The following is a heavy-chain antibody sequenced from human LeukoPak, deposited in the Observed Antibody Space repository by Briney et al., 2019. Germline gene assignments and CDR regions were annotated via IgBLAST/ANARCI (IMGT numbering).Heavy chain of an antibody. Sequence: PSETLSLTCTVSGGSISSYYWSWIRQPPGKGLEWIGYIYYSGSTNYNPSLKSRVTISVDTSKNQFSLKLSSVTAADTAVYYCARRPPLGYFDYWGQGTLVTVSS. V-gene: IGHV4-59*08. CDR1: GGSISSYY. CDR2: IYYSGST. J-gene: IGHJ4*02. CDR3: ARRPPLGYFDY.